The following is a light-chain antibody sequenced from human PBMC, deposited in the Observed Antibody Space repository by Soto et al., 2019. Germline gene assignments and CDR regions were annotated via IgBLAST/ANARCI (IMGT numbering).Light chain of an antibody. Sequence: DIQMTQSPSSLSASVGDRVTITCRASQSINSHLNWYQQKPGKPPKLLIHTTSSLQSGVPSRFSGSGTGTDFTLTISSLQPEDFATYYCQQCDSTPPTFGGGTTVEI. CDR1: QSINSH. V-gene: IGKV1-39*01. CDR3: QQCDSTPPT. CDR2: TTS. J-gene: IGKJ4*01.